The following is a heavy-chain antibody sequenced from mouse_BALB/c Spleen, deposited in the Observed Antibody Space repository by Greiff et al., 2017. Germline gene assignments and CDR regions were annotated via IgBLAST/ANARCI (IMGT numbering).Heavy chain of an antibody. CDR3: GRHRAYYYAMDY. Sequence: EVKLQESGGGLVQPGGSLKLSCAASGFTFSSYTMSWVRQTPEKRLEWVAYISNGGGSTYYPDTVKGRITISRDNAKNTLYLQMSSLKSEDTAMCYCGRHRAYYYAMDYWGPGTSVTVSS. D-gene: IGHD3-1*01. CDR1: GFTFSSYT. V-gene: IGHV5-12-2*01. J-gene: IGHJ4*01. CDR2: ISNGGGST.